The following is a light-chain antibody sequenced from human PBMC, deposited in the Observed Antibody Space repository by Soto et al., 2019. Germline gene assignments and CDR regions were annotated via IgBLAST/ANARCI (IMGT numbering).Light chain of an antibody. V-gene: IGLV2-14*03. Sequence: QSALTQPASVSRSPGQSITISCTGTSSDVGGYNYVSWYQQHPGKAPKLTLYDVSNRPSGVSNRFSGSKSGNTASLTISGLQAEDEANYYCSSYTRSNTLVFGGGTKVTVL. CDR2: DVS. CDR1: SSDVGGYNY. CDR3: SSYTRSNTLV. J-gene: IGLJ2*01.